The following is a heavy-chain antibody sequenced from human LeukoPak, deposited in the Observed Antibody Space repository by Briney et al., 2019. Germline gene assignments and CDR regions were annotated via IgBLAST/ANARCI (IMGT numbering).Heavy chain of an antibody. D-gene: IGHD3-3*01. CDR3: ARKNYDFWSGYYYGMDV. Sequence: GASVKVSCKASGGTFSSYAISWVRQAPGQGLEWMGGIIPIFGTANYAQKLQGRVTMTTDTSTSTAYMELRSLRSDDTAVYYCARKNYDFWSGYYYGMDVWGQGTTVTVSS. J-gene: IGHJ6*02. V-gene: IGHV1-69*05. CDR1: GGTFSSYA. CDR2: IIPIFGTA.